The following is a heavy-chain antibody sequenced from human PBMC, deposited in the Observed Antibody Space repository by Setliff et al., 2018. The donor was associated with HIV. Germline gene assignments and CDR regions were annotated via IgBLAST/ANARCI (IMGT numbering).Heavy chain of an antibody. CDR3: ARSRAINYYDKMFDP. J-gene: IGHJ5*02. D-gene: IGHD3-22*01. V-gene: IGHV1-46*01. CDR2: INPSGGGT. CDR1: GYTFTSY. Sequence: ASVKVSCKASGYTFTSYIHWVRQAPGQGLECMGMINPSGGGTSYAQKFQGRVTITADKSTSTAYMELSSLRSEDTAVYYCARSRAINYYDKMFDPWGQGTLVTVSS.